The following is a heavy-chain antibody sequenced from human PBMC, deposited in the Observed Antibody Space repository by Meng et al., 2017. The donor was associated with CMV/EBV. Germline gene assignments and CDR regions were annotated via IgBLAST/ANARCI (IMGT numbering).Heavy chain of an antibody. V-gene: IGHV1-69*05. D-gene: IGHD2-15*01. Sequence: SCKASGGTFSSYAISWVRQAPGQGLEWMGGIIPIFGTANYAQKFQGRVAITTDESTSTAYMELSSLRSEDTAVYYCARDMAILGFDPWGQGTLVTVSS. J-gene: IGHJ5*02. CDR1: GGTFSSYA. CDR2: IIPIFGTA. CDR3: ARDMAILGFDP.